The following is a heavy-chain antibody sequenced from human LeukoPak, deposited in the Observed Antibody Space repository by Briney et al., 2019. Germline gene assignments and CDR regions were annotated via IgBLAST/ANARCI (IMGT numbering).Heavy chain of an antibody. Sequence: EPSGTLSLTCAVSGGSVSSSNWWCWVRQPPGKGLEWIGEIYHSGSTNYNPSLKSRVTILIDKSKNQFSLKLSSVTAADTAVYYCAREVGATTGFDYWGQGTLVTVSS. CDR1: GGSVSSSNW. V-gene: IGHV4-4*02. D-gene: IGHD1-26*01. CDR2: IYHSGST. J-gene: IGHJ4*02. CDR3: AREVGATTGFDY.